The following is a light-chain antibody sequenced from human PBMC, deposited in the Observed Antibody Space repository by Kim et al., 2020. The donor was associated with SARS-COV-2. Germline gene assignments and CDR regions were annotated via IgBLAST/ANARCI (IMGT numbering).Light chain of an antibody. Sequence: VCPGERATLTCRASQNIRTILAWYHQKPGQPPRLLVYGASTRAPGIPDRFSGSGSGTEFTLIISSLQSEDFGVYYCQQHSDWPLTFGGGTKVDIK. J-gene: IGKJ4*01. V-gene: IGKV3-15*01. CDR2: GAS. CDR3: QQHSDWPLT. CDR1: QNIRTI.